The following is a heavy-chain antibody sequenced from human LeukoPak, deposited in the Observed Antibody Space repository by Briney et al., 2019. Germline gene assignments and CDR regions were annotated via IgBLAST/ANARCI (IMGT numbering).Heavy chain of an antibody. CDR2: MNQDGREK. D-gene: IGHD1-1*01. Sequence: GGSLRLSCAASGFTFSNYWMTWVRQAPGKGLEWVATMNQDGREKYYVDSVKGRFTISRDNAKSSLYLQMNSLRVEDSAVYCCASIRSTTVWGQGTLVTVSS. V-gene: IGHV3-7*01. CDR1: GFTFSNYW. CDR3: ASIRSTTV. J-gene: IGHJ4*02.